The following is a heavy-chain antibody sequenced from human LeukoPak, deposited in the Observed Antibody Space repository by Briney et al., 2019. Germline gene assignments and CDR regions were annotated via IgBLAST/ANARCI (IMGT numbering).Heavy chain of an antibody. Sequence: SETLSLTCTVSGGSISSSSYYWGWIRQPPGKGLEWIGSIYCSGSTYYNPSLKSRVTISVDTSKNRFSLKLSSVTAADTAVYYCARQRIVVVPAAIVQFDYWGQGTLVTVSS. J-gene: IGHJ4*02. CDR2: IYCSGST. D-gene: IGHD2-2*01. V-gene: IGHV4-39*01. CDR3: ARQRIVVVPAAIVQFDY. CDR1: GGSISSSSYY.